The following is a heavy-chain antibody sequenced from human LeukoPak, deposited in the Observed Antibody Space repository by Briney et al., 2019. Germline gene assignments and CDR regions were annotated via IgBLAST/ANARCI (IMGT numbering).Heavy chain of an antibody. CDR3: AKDGGGYCSGGSCYAY. Sequence: PGGSLSLSCAAPGFTFSSYAMSWVRQAPGKGLEWVSAISGSGGSTYYADSVKGRFTISRDNSKNTLYLQMNSLRAEDTAVYYCAKDGGGYCSGGSCYAYWRQGTLVTVSS. CDR2: ISGSGGST. CDR1: GFTFSSYA. D-gene: IGHD2-15*01. J-gene: IGHJ4*02. V-gene: IGHV3-23*01.